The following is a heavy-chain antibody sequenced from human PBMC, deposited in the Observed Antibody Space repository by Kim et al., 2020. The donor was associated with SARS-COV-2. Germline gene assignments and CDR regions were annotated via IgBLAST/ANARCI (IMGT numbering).Heavy chain of an antibody. Sequence: GGSLRLSCAASGFTFSSYGMHWVRQAPGKGLEWVAVIWYDGSNKYYADSVKGRFTISRDNSKNTLYLQMNSLRAEDTAVYYCARDRARGYGSGSYYPPEYYFDYWGQGTLVTVSS. J-gene: IGHJ4*02. CDR2: IWYDGSNK. D-gene: IGHD3-10*01. CDR3: ARDRARGYGSGSYYPPEYYFDY. V-gene: IGHV3-33*01. CDR1: GFTFSSYG.